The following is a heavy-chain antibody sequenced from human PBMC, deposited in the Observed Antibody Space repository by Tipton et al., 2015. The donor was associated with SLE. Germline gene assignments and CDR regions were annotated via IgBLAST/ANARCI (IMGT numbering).Heavy chain of an antibody. J-gene: IGHJ6*02. V-gene: IGHV3-9*01. CDR1: GSSFDDYA. CDR2: ISWNSDNI. CDR3: AKRGLGSLYYGMDV. D-gene: IGHD3-16*01. Sequence: SLRLSCGASGSSFDDYAMHWVRQAPGKGLEWVARISWNSDNIDYADSVKGRFTISRDNSKTTLYLQMSYLRAEDTAVYYCAKRGLGSLYYGMDVWGQGTTVTVSS.